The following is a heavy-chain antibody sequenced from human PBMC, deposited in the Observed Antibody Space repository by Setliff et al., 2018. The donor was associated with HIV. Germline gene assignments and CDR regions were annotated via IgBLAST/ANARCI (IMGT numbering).Heavy chain of an antibody. CDR1: GGSFSDFY. Sequence: SETLSLTCAVYGGSFSDFYWSWIRQTPGKGLEWIGEINHSGSTNNNPSLKSRVTISVDTSKRQFSLNLTSVTAADTAVYYCARGPPAEDYYYYMDVWDKGTTVTVSS. V-gene: IGHV4-34*01. CDR3: ARGPPAEDYYYYMDV. CDR2: INHSGST. J-gene: IGHJ6*03.